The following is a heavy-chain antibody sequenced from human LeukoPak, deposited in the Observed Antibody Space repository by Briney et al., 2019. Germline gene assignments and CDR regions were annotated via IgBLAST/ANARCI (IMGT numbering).Heavy chain of an antibody. CDR2: ISSSSSYI. J-gene: IGHJ4*02. CDR1: GFTFSSYS. CDR3: AREDSSGYYLPMDYFDY. Sequence: GGSLRLSCAASGFTFSSYSMNWVRQAPGKGLEWVSSISSSSSYIYYADSVKGRSTTSRDNAKNSLYLQMNSLRAEDTAVYYCAREDSSGYYLPMDYFDYWGQGTLVTVSS. V-gene: IGHV3-21*01. D-gene: IGHD3-22*01.